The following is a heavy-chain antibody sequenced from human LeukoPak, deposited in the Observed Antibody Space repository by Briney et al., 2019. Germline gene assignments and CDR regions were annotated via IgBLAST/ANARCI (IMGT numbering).Heavy chain of an antibody. CDR3: ARGGEDSSGYYYDY. CDR2: IIPIFGTA. D-gene: IGHD3-22*01. Sequence: SVKVSCKTSGGTFSSYAISWVRQAPGQGLEWMGGIIPIFGTANYAQKFQGRATITADESTSTAYMELSSLRSEDTAVYYCARGGEDSSGYYYDYWGQGTLVTVSS. J-gene: IGHJ4*02. V-gene: IGHV1-69*01. CDR1: GGTFSSYA.